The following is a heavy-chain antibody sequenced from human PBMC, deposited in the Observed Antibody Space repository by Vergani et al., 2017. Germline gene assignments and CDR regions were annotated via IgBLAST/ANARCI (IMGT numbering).Heavy chain of an antibody. V-gene: IGHV4-61*02. J-gene: IGHJ5*02. CDR1: GGSITSGSFY. D-gene: IGHD3-10*01. CDR3: ARDSWTSELRGVYWFDT. CDR2: IHSSGTT. Sequence: QVQLHESGPGLVKPSQTLSLTCTVSGGSITSGSFYWSWIRQPAGKGLEWIGRIHSSGTTNDNPSLKRRVTRSVDTSKNQFSLRMTSVTAADTAVYYCARDSWTSELRGVYWFDTWGQGTLVSVSS.